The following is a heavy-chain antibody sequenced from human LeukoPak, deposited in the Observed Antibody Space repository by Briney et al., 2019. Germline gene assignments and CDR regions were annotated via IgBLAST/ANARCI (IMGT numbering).Heavy chain of an antibody. V-gene: IGHV1-2*02. CDR2: INPKSGGT. CDR1: GYTFIGHY. CDR3: AIHWGSGWYFDL. Sequence: GASVKASCKASGYTFIGHYLHWVRQAPGQGLEWLGWINPKSGGTNYARDFQGRVTMTRDTSITTAYMELSSLRSDDTAMYYCAIHWGSGWYFDLWGRGTQVTVSS. D-gene: IGHD7-27*01. J-gene: IGHJ2*01.